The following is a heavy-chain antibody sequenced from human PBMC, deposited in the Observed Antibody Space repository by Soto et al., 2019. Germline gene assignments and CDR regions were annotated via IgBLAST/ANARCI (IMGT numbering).Heavy chain of an antibody. V-gene: IGHV3-23*01. J-gene: IGHJ4*02. CDR3: GEDVKVFGGVFKGGGMVDF. CDR2: ISGSGGST. CDR1: GFTFSSYA. Sequence: EVQLLESGGGLVQPGGSLRLSCAASGFTFSSYAMSWVRQAPGKGLEWVSAISGSGGSTYYADSVKGRFTISRDNSKNPRYFKMNRLGAEDTAVYYCGEDVKVFGGVFKGGGMVDFWGQGTLVTVSS. D-gene: IGHD3-3*01.